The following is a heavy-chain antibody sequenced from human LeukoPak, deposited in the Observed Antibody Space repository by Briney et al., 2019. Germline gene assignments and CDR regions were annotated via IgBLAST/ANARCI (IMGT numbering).Heavy chain of an antibody. J-gene: IGHJ4*02. CDR1: GFTFNIFI. CDR2: ITSGGDYI. Sequence: TGGSLRLSCAASGFTFNIFIMNWVRQAPGKGLEWVSSITSGGDYIYYADSVKGRFTTSRDNAKNSLSLQLNSLRVEDTAVYYCARGHYDVLAASYKWTPDYWGQGTLVTVSS. V-gene: IGHV3-21*01. D-gene: IGHD3-9*01. CDR3: ARGHYDVLAASYKWTPDY.